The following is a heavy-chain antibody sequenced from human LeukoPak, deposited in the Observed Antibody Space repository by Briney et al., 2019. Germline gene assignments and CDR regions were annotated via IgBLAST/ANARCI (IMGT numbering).Heavy chain of an antibody. V-gene: IGHV5-51*01. D-gene: IGHD1-26*01. CDR2: IYPGDSDA. Sequence: PGESLKISCKGSGYGFTSYWIGWVRQMPGKGLKWMGIIYPGDSDARYSPSFQGQVTISADKSISTAYPQWSSLKASDTAMYYCARRRDLYSGSYYPFDYWGQGTLVTVSS. CDR1: GYGFTSYW. J-gene: IGHJ4*02. CDR3: ARRRDLYSGSYYPFDY.